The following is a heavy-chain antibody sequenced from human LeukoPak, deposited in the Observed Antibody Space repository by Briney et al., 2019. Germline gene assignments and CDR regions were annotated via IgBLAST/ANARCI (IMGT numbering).Heavy chain of an antibody. D-gene: IGHD1-14*01. J-gene: IGHJ6*02. CDR3: VRDDNRGYAMDV. CDR2: IKHDGGEK. V-gene: IGHV3-7*01. CDR1: GFTFSNSC. Sequence: LPGGSLILSCAASGFTFSNSCMTWVRQAPEKGLEWVANIKHDGGEKYYVDSVKGRFTIFRDNAKNSLYLQMNSLRVEDTAVYYCVRDDNRGYAMDVWGQGTTVTVSS.